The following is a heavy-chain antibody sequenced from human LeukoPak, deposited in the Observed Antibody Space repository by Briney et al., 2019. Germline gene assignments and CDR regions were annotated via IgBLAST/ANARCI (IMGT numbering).Heavy chain of an antibody. V-gene: IGHV5-10-1*01. J-gene: IGHJ4*02. D-gene: IGHD1-14*01. CDR3: ARQVYKHRIDY. CDR2: IDPTDSYT. CDR1: GYSFTTYW. Sequence: GESLRISCKGSGYSFTTYWITWVRQMPGKGLEWMGRIDPTDSYTNYSPSFQGHVTISADKSISTAYLQWSSLKVSDTAMYYCARQVYKHRIDYWGQGTLVTVSS.